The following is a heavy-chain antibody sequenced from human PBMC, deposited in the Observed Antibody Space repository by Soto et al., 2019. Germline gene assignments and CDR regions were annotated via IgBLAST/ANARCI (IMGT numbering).Heavy chain of an antibody. V-gene: IGHV1-46*01. CDR3: ARSYYDRSGYAVDP. J-gene: IGHJ5*02. Sequence: GASVKVSCKASGYTFTSYAWNWVRQASGQGHEWMGIIKPTGGSTSYAQKFQGRVTMTRDTSTSTVYMELSSVTAADTAVYYCARSYYDRSGYAVDPWGQGTLLTVSS. CDR1: GYTFTSYA. D-gene: IGHD3-22*01. CDR2: IKPTGGST.